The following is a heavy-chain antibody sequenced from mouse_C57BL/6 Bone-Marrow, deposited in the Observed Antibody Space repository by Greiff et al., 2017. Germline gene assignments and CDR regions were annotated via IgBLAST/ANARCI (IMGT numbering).Heavy chain of an antibody. Sequence: EVKLQESGGDLVKPGGSLKLSCAASGFTFSSYGMSWVRQTPDKRLEWVATISSGGSYTYYPDSVKGRFTISRDNAKNTLYLQMSSLKSEDTAMYYCARHADYSNYSYWGQGTTLTVSS. V-gene: IGHV5-6*01. CDR3: ARHADYSNYSY. D-gene: IGHD2-5*01. CDR1: GFTFSSYG. J-gene: IGHJ2*01. CDR2: ISSGGSYT.